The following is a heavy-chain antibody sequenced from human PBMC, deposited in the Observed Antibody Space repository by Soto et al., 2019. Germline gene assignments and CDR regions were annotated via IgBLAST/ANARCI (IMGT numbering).Heavy chain of an antibody. V-gene: IGHV2-5*02. CDR3: AHIRLPHEWAGYHLARKGVYGMDV. D-gene: IGHD3-9*01. CDR1: GFSLSTSGVG. J-gene: IGHJ6*02. Sequence: QITLKESGPTLVKPTQTLTLTCTFSGFSLSTSGVGVGWIRQPPGKALEWLALIYWDDDKRYSPSLKSRLTSPKDPTKNPVALTIPNMVPVDTATYYCAHIRLPHEWAGYHLARKGVYGMDVWGQGTTVTVSS. CDR2: IYWDDDK.